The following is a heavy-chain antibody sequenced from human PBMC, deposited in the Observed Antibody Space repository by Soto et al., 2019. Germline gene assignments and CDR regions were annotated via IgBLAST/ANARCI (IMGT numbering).Heavy chain of an antibody. CDR2: ILVGGST. CDR1: GFICSSYD. Sequence: GGSLRLSCAASGFICSSYDMSWVRQAPGKGLEWVSTILVGGSTHYEDSVKGRFTISRDGSKNTVYLQMHSLTAGDTAVYYCAKATATSGGAFDICGQGTMVTVSS. J-gene: IGHJ3*02. CDR3: AKATATSGGAFDI. D-gene: IGHD1-1*01. V-gene: IGHV3-23*01.